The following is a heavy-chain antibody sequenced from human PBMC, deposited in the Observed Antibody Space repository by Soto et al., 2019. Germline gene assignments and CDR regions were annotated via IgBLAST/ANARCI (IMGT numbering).Heavy chain of an antibody. Sequence: EVQLLESGGGSVQPGGSLRLSCAGSGFTFSTYAMSWVRQVPGKGLEWVSATSGAGDTTYYADSVEGRFTISRDNSKITLYLQMNSLRAEDSAVYYCGIDLTPWLGFVLGHWDQGTVVT. J-gene: IGHJ5*02. CDR1: GFTFSTYA. D-gene: IGHD2-15*01. CDR2: TSGAGDTT. CDR3: GIDLTPWLGFVLGH. V-gene: IGHV3-23*01.